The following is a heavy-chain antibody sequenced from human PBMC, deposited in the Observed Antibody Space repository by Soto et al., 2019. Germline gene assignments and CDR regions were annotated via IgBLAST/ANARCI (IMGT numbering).Heavy chain of an antibody. CDR3: ARAAIHGSSWYFWFDP. V-gene: IGHV1-69*01. CDR2: IIPMFGTT. Sequence: QVQLVQSGSEVKMPGSSVKVSCKTSGGTFSRHAINWVRQAPGQGLEWMGGIIPMFGTTNYAQKFKGRVTIIADESTSSAYMELSSLRSEEAAVYVCARAAIHGSSWYFWFDPWGQGTLVTVSS. CDR1: GGTFSRHA. D-gene: IGHD6-13*01. J-gene: IGHJ5*02.